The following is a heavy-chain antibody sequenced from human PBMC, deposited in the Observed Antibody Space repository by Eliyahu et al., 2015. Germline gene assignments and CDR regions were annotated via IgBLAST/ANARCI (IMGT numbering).Heavy chain of an antibody. CDR3: ARVGGINYFDY. D-gene: IGHD1-14*01. J-gene: IGHJ4*02. CDR1: GFSFSSYW. CDR2: IDNPGSIT. Sequence: EVQLVESGGGLVQPGGSLRVSCAASGFSFSSYWMDWVRPAPGEGLVWVSRIDNPGSITKYADSVKGRFTISRDNAKNTLYLQMNSLRVEDTAVYYCARVGGINYFDYWGQGTLITVSS. V-gene: IGHV3-74*03.